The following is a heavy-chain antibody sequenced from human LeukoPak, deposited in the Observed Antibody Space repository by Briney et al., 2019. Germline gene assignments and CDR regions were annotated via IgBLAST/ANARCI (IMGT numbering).Heavy chain of an antibody. Sequence: SETLSLTCAVSGYSISSGYYWGWIRQPPGKGLEWIGSIYHSGSTYYNPSLKSRVTISVDTSKNQFSLKLSSVTAADTAVYYCARDYGDYAFDSWGQGTLVTVSS. CDR3: ARDYGDYAFDS. CDR1: GYSISSGYY. CDR2: IYHSGST. D-gene: IGHD4-17*01. J-gene: IGHJ4*02. V-gene: IGHV4-38-2*02.